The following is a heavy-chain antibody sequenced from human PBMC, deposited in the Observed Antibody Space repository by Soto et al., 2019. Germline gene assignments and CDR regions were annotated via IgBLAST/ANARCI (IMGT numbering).Heavy chain of an antibody. CDR3: ARAGYTGYSYGHNYYFDY. V-gene: IGHV1-3*01. J-gene: IGHJ4*02. Sequence: ASVKVSCKASGYTFTSYAMHWVLQAPGQRLEWMGWINAGNGNTKYSQKFQGRVTITRDTSASTAYMELSSLRSEDTAVYYCARAGYTGYSYGHNYYFDYWGQGTQVTVSS. D-gene: IGHD5-18*01. CDR1: GYTFTSYA. CDR2: INAGNGNT.